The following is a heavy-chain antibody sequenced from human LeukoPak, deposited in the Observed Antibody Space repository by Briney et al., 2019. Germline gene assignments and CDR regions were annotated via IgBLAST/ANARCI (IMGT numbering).Heavy chain of an antibody. Sequence: ASVKVSCKASGYTFTSYYMHWVRQAPGQGLEWMGIINPSGGSTSYAQKFQGRVTMTRDTSISTAYMELSRLRSDDTAVYYCAREVYCSSTSCYYFDYWGQGTLVTVSS. CDR1: GYTFTSYY. CDR2: INPSGGST. D-gene: IGHD2-2*01. CDR3: AREVYCSSTSCYYFDY. V-gene: IGHV1-46*01. J-gene: IGHJ4*02.